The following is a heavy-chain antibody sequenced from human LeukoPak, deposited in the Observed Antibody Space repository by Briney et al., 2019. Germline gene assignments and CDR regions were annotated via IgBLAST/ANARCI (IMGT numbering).Heavy chain of an antibody. CDR1: GFTFSIYA. D-gene: IGHD4/OR15-4a*01. CDR3: ASLTAPDAFDI. J-gene: IGHJ3*02. V-gene: IGHV3-33*08. Sequence: GGSLRLSCAASGFTFSIYAMHWVRQAPGKGLEWVAVIWYDGSNKYYADSVKGRFTISRDNSKNTLYLQMSSLRADDTAVYYCASLTAPDAFDIWGQGTMVTVSS. CDR2: IWYDGSNK.